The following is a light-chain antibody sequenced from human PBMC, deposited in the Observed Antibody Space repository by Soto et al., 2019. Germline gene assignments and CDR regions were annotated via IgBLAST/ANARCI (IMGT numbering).Light chain of an antibody. V-gene: IGKV1-5*03. Sequence: DIQMTQSPSTRSASVGDRVTITCRASQSISGWLAWYQQKPGKAPKLLIYKASNLESGVPSRFSGSGSGTEFTLTISSLQPDDIATYYCQQYNSYWSFGEGTKVEIK. CDR2: KAS. CDR3: QQYNSYWS. J-gene: IGKJ1*01. CDR1: QSISGW.